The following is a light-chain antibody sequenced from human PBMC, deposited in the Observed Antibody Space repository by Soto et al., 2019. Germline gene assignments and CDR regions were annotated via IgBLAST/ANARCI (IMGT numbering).Light chain of an antibody. J-gene: IGLJ3*02. Sequence: QSALTQPASVSGSPGQSITISCTGTSSDIGAYNFVSWYQQHPGNAPKLMIYDVSKRPSGVSHRFSGSKSGNTASLTISGLQAEDEADYYCCSYTNTNTLVFGGGTKLTVL. V-gene: IGLV2-14*01. CDR2: DVS. CDR1: SSDIGAYNF. CDR3: CSYTNTNTLV.